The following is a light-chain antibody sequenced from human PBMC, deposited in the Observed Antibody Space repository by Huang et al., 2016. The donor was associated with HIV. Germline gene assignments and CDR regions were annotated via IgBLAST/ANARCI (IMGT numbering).Light chain of an antibody. CDR1: QSGGSY. J-gene: IGKJ1*01. CDR3: QQRSNRTPTT. CDR2: DAS. Sequence: EIILTQSPATLFLSPGERATLSCRASQSGGSYLAGYQPKPGQAPRLLIYDASNRATGIPARFSGGGSGTDFTLTIRGLEPDDFAVYFCQQRSNRTPTTFGQGTKVE. V-gene: IGKV3-11*01.